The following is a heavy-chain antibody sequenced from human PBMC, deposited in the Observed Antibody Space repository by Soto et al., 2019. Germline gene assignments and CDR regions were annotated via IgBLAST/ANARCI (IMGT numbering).Heavy chain of an antibody. CDR3: ARDSGYSSSWYLAFDY. V-gene: IGHV1-69*13. CDR1: GGTFSSYA. Sequence: GASVKVSCKASGGTFSSYAISWVLQAPGQGLEWMGGIIPIFGTANYAQKFQGRVTITADESTSTAYMELSSLRSEDTAVYYCARDSGYSSSWYLAFDYWGQGTLVTVSS. CDR2: IIPIFGTA. D-gene: IGHD6-13*01. J-gene: IGHJ4*02.